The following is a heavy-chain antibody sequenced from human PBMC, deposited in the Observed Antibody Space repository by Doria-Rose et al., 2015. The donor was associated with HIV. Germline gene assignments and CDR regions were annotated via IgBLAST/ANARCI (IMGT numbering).Heavy chain of an antibody. CDR1: GDSISSGDYF. CDR2: ISSSGTT. V-gene: IGHV4-30-4*01. CDR3: AGARNYGFPHFFDF. J-gene: IGHJ4*02. D-gene: IGHD3-10*01. Sequence: QVQLQESGPGLVRPSQTLSLTCTVSGDSISSGDYFWSWIRQPPGKGPEWTGYISSSGTTYYYPSLSCRLTISLDASKNQFSLNLNSVTAADTAVYYCAGARNYGFPHFFDFWGQGALVTVSS.